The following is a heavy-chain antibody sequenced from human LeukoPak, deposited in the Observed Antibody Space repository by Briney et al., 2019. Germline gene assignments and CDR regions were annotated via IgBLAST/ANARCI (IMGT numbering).Heavy chain of an antibody. J-gene: IGHJ5*02. CDR2: ISYSGIT. D-gene: IGHD2-15*01. V-gene: IGHV4-59*11. CDR3: ASRAHCSGGSCYGNWFDP. CDR1: GASLSSHY. Sequence: SETQSPTCTASGASLSSHYWSWIRQTPGKGLEWIGYISYSGITNYNPSLKSRVTISVDTSKNHFSLRLSSVTAADTAVYYCASRAHCSGGSCYGNWFDPWGQGTLVTVS.